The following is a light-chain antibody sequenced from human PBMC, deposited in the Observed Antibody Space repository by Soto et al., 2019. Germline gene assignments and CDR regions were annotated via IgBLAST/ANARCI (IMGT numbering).Light chain of an antibody. CDR2: AAS. Sequence: DIQMTQSPSSLSASVGDRVTTTCRASQSISSYLNWYQQRPGKAPKLLIFAASNLQSGVPSRFSGSGSGTDFTLTISSLQAEDFATYYCQQSYSTPYTFGQGTKLEIK. V-gene: IGKV1-39*01. CDR1: QSISSY. J-gene: IGKJ2*01. CDR3: QQSYSTPYT.